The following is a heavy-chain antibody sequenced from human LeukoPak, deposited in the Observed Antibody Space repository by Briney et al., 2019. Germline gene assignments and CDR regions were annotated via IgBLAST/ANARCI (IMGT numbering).Heavy chain of an antibody. D-gene: IGHD6-6*01. CDR3: ARVAKSNWYFDL. J-gene: IGHJ2*01. CDR2: INPNSGGT. Sequence: GASVKVSCKASGYTFTGYYMHWVRQAPGQGLEWMGWINPNSGGTNYAQKFQGWVTMTRDTSTSTAYMELRSLRSDDTAVYYCARVAKSNWYFDLWGRGTLVTVSS. V-gene: IGHV1-2*04. CDR1: GYTFTGYY.